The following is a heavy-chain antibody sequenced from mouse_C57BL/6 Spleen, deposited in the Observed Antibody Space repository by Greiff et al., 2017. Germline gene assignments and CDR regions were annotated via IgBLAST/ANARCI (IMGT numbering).Heavy chain of an antibody. V-gene: IGHV1-52*01. CDR1: GYTFTSYW. J-gene: IGHJ3*01. CDR2: IDPSDSET. Sequence: QVQLQQPGAELVRPGSSVKLSCKASGYTFTSYWMHWVKQRPIQGLEWIGNIDPSDSETHYNQKFKDKATLTVDKSSSTADMQLSRLTSEDSAVYYCARLEYYGSSYRFAYWGQGTLVTVSA. D-gene: IGHD1-1*01. CDR3: ARLEYYGSSYRFAY.